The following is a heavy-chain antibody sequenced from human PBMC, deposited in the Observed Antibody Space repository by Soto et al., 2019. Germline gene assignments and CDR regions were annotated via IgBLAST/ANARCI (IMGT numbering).Heavy chain of an antibody. D-gene: IGHD3-22*01. CDR1: GGSISSGGYY. Sequence: PSETLSLTCTVSGGSISSGGYYWSWIRQHPGKGLEWIGYIYYSGSTYYNPSLKSRVTISVDTSKNQFSLKLSSVTAADTAVYYCARVRLTMIVVVTPSGAFDIWGQGTMATVSS. CDR3: ARVRLTMIVVVTPSGAFDI. V-gene: IGHV4-31*03. CDR2: IYYSGST. J-gene: IGHJ3*02.